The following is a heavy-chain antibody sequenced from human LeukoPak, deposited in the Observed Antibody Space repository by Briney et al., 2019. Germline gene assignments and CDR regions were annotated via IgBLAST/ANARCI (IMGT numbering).Heavy chain of an antibody. Sequence: PGGSLRLSCVVSGFTFSSYSMNWVRQAPGKGLDWVSYISSSSSTIYHADSVKGRFTISRDNAKNSLYLQMNSLRDEDTAVYYCARDGAYYYDSSGYSGGGAFDIWGQGTMVTVSS. CDR3: ARDGAYYYDSSGYSGGGAFDI. J-gene: IGHJ3*02. CDR1: GFTFSSYS. V-gene: IGHV3-48*02. D-gene: IGHD3-22*01. CDR2: ISSSSSTI.